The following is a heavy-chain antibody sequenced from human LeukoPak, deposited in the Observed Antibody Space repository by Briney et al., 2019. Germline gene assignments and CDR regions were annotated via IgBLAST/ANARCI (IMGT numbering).Heavy chain of an antibody. J-gene: IGHJ5*02. CDR2: ISAYNGNT. CDR1: GYTFTSYG. CDR3: ARGDYDILTGYPKRRFDP. V-gene: IGHV1-18*01. Sequence: ASVKVSCKASGYTFTSYGISWVRQAPGQGLEWMGWISAYNGNTNYAQKLQGRVTMTTDTSTSTAYMELRSLRSEDTAVYYCARGDYDILTGYPKRRFDPWGQGTLVTVSS. D-gene: IGHD3-9*01.